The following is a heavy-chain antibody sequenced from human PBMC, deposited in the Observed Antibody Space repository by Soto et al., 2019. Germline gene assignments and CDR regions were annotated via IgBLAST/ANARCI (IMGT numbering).Heavy chain of an antibody. J-gene: IGHJ4*02. Sequence: EVQLVESGGGLVQPGRSLRLSCAASGFTFDDYAMHWVRQAPGKGLEWVSGISWNSGSIGYADSVRGRFTISRDNAKNSLYLEMNSLRAEDTALYYCIKGDSSGYYSISEFWGQGTLVTVSS. CDR2: ISWNSGSI. CDR1: GFTFDDYA. V-gene: IGHV3-9*01. D-gene: IGHD3-22*01. CDR3: IKGDSSGYYSISEF.